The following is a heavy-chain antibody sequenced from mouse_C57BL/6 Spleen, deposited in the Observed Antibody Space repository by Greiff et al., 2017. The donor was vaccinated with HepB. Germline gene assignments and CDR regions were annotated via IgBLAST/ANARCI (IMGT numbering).Heavy chain of an antibody. CDR3: ARRVITTVASGYFDV. CDR2: INPNNGGT. J-gene: IGHJ1*03. V-gene: IGHV1-18*01. D-gene: IGHD1-1*01. Sequence: DVQLQESGPELVKPGASVKIPCKASGYTFTDYNMDWVKQSHGKSLEWIGDINPNNGGTIYNQKFKGKATLTVDKSSSTAYMELRSLTSEDTAVYYCARRVITTVASGYFDVWGTGTTVTVSS. CDR1: GYTFTDYN.